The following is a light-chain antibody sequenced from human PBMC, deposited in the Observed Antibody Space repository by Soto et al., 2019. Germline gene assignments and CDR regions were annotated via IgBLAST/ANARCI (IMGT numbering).Light chain of an antibody. CDR3: QQSYSIHPT. J-gene: IGKJ1*01. CDR2: AAS. Sequence: DIQMTQSPSSLAASVGDRVTITCSASQSINSYLNWYQQKPGKAPKVLIYAASSLQSGLPSRFSGSGSGTDFTLTISSLQHEDVATYCCQQSYSIHPTFGQGTKVEI. CDR1: QSINSY. V-gene: IGKV1-39*01.